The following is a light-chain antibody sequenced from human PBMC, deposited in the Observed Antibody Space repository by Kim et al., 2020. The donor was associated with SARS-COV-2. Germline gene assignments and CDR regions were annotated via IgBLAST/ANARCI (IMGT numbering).Light chain of an antibody. CDR3: QQYGSSLIT. Sequence: SPGESATPSCRASQSVSSNYLAWYQQKPGQAPRLLIYDASSRATGIPDRFSGSGSGTDFTLTISRLEPEDFAVYFCQQYGSSLITFGQGTRLEIK. CDR2: DAS. V-gene: IGKV3-20*01. CDR1: QSVSSNY. J-gene: IGKJ5*01.